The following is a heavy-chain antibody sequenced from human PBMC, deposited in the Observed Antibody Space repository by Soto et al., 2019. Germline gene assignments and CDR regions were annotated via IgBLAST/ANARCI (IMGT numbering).Heavy chain of an antibody. CDR3: ARGFGVSAVAFDI. CDR1: GFTFSSYR. Sequence: GGSMRLSCAASGFTFSSYRMHWVRQAPGKGLVWVSRINSDGSSTSYADSVKGRFTISRDNAKNTLYLQMNSLRAEDTAVYYCARGFGVSAVAFDIWGQGTMVTVSS. D-gene: IGHD3-16*01. V-gene: IGHV3-74*01. J-gene: IGHJ3*02. CDR2: INSDGSST.